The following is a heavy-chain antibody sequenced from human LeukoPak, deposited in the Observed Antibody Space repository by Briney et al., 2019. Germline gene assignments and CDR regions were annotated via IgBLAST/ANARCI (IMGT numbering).Heavy chain of an antibody. J-gene: IGHJ6*02. CDR3: ARHSGSYLYYRMDV. Sequence: GGSLRLSCAASGFIFSSYWMHWVRQAPGKGLVWVSRINSDGSSTSYADSVKGRFTISRDNAKNTLYLQMNSLRAEDTAVYYCARHSGSYLYYRMDVWGQGTTVTVSS. V-gene: IGHV3-74*01. CDR2: INSDGSST. D-gene: IGHD1-26*01. CDR1: GFIFSSYW.